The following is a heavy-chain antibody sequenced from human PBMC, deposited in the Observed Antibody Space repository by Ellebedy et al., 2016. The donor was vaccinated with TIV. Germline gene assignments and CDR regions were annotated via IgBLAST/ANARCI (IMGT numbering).Heavy chain of an antibody. CDR3: ARHVDDYGDY. V-gene: IGHV5-51*01. J-gene: IGHJ4*02. Sequence: RYSPSFQGQVTISADKSISTAYLQWSSLKASDTAMYYCARHVDDYGDYWGQGTLVTVSS.